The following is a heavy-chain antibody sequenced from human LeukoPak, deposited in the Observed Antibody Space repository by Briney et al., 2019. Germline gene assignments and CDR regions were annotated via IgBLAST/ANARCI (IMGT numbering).Heavy chain of an antibody. CDR3: ARHQSSTIYSGLDY. CDR2: IYYSGST. CDR1: GGSISSGGYY. D-gene: IGHD5-18*01. Sequence: SETLSLTCTVSGGSISSGGYYWGWIRQPPGKGLEWIGSIYYSGSTYYNPSLKSRVTISVDTSKNQFSLKLSSVTAADTAVYYCARHQSSTIYSGLDYWGQGTLVTVSS. V-gene: IGHV4-39*01. J-gene: IGHJ4*02.